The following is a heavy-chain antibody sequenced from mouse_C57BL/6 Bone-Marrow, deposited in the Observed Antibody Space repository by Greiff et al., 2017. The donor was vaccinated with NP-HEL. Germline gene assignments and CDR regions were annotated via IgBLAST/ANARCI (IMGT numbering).Heavy chain of an antibody. Sequence: QVQLKQSGAELVRPGTSVKLSCTASGYTFTSYWMHWVKQRPGQGLEWIGVIDPSDSYTNYNQKFKGKATLTVDTSSSTAYMQLSSLTSEDSAVDYCAREYYGPWFAYWGQGTLVTVAA. D-gene: IGHD1-1*01. CDR2: IDPSDSYT. J-gene: IGHJ3*01. CDR1: GYTFTSYW. CDR3: AREYYGPWFAY. V-gene: IGHV1-59*01.